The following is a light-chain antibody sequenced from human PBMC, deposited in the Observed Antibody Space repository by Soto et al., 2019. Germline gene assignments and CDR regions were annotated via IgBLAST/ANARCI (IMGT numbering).Light chain of an antibody. CDR1: QSVSSN. CDR2: GAS. Sequence: ETVMTQSPATLSVSPGDTATLSCRASQSVSSNLAWYQQKPGQAPRLLIYGASTRATGIPARFSGSGSGTEFTLTISSLQSEDFAVYYCQQYNNWPPTTFGQGTKVDIK. CDR3: QQYNNWPPTT. J-gene: IGKJ1*01. V-gene: IGKV3-15*01.